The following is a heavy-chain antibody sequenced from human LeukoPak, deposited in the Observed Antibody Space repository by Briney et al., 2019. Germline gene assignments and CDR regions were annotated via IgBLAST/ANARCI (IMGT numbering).Heavy chain of an antibody. J-gene: IGHJ4*02. V-gene: IGHV3-23*01. CDR1: GFTFSNFD. D-gene: IGHD6-13*01. CDR2: ISGSGVRT. Sequence: PGGSLRLSCAASGFTFSNFDMNWVRQAPGKGLEWVSGISGSGVRTYYSDSMQGRFTISRDNSKNTLYLQMNSLRAEDTAVYYCAKVIAAAGTEYYWGQGTLVTVSS. CDR3: AKVIAAAGTEYY.